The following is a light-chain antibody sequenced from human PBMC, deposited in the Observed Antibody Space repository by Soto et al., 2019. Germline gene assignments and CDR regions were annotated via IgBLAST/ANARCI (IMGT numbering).Light chain of an antibody. Sequence: EIQVTKSPSSVSASVGDRVTITCRASQSISSYLNWYQQKPGKAPKLLIYAASSLQSGVPSRFSGSGSGTDFTLTISSLQPEDFATYYCQQSYSTPITFGQGTLLEIK. V-gene: IGKV1-39*01. CDR2: AAS. CDR3: QQSYSTPIT. J-gene: IGKJ5*01. CDR1: QSISSY.